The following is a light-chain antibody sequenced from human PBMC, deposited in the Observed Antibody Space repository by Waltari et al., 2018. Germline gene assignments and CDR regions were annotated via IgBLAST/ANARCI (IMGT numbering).Light chain of an antibody. V-gene: IGLV1-44*01. J-gene: IGLJ3*02. CDR2: GFN. CDR3: AVWDDRLNGWV. Sequence: QSVLTQPPSASGTPGQRVSVSCSGSTSNIGGNSVSWFHQLPGTAPKLLIYGFNHRPSGVPDRFSGSKSGTSASLAISGLQSEDEGVYYCAVWDDRLNGWVFGGGTRLTVL. CDR1: TSNIGGNS.